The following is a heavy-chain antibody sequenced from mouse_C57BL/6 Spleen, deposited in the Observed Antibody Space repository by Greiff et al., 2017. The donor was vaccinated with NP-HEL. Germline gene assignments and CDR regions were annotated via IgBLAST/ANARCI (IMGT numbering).Heavy chain of an antibody. J-gene: IGHJ4*01. D-gene: IGHD3-1*01. Sequence: EVQGVESGGDLVKPGGSLKLSCAASGFTFSSYGMSWVRQTPDKRLEWVATISSGGSYTYYPDSVKGRFTISRDNAKNTLYLQMSSLKSEDTAMYYCTKRAQNYAMDYWGQGTSVTVSS. V-gene: IGHV5-6*01. CDR1: GFTFSSYG. CDR3: TKRAQNYAMDY. CDR2: ISSGGSYT.